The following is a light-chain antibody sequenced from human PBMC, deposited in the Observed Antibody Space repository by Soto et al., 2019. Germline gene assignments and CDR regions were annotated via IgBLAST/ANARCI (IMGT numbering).Light chain of an antibody. CDR1: RSNIGNNY. CDR3: ATWDYSLTGEV. V-gene: IGLV1-51*01. Sequence: QSVFTQPPSVSAAPGQKGTISCSGSRSNIGNNYVSWYQQLPGTAPKLLIYDNNKRPSGIPDRFSGSKSGTSGTLDITGLQTGDEADYYCATWDYSLTGEVFGGGTKLTVL. CDR2: DNN. J-gene: IGLJ2*01.